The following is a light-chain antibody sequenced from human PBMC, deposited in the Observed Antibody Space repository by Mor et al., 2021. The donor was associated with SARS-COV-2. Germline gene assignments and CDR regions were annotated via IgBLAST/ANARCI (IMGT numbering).Light chain of an antibody. Sequence: PRLLVYHISTRAAGVPVRFIGAGSGTAFTLTISSLQSDDLGVYYCQHYVHWPPGYTFGQGTRL. J-gene: IGKJ2*01. V-gene: IGKV3-15*01. CDR3: QHYVHWPPGYT. CDR2: HIS.